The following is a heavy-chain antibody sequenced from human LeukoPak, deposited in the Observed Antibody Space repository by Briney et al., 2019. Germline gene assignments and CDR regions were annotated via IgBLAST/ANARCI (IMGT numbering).Heavy chain of an antibody. Sequence: PGGSLRLSCAASGFTFSSYSMNWVRQAPGKGLEWVSYISSSSSTIYYADSVKGRFTISRDNAKNSLYLQMNSLRAEETAVYYCASSAGGNYDFWTHWGQGTLVTVSS. J-gene: IGHJ4*02. CDR3: ASSAGGNYDFWTH. V-gene: IGHV3-48*01. CDR1: GFTFSSYS. CDR2: ISSSSSTI. D-gene: IGHD3-3*01.